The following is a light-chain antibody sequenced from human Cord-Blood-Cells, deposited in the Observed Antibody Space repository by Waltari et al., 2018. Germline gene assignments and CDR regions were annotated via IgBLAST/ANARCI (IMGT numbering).Light chain of an antibody. CDR1: SSDVGSYNL. J-gene: IGLJ3*02. V-gene: IGLV2-23*02. CDR2: EVS. Sequence: SALTQPASVSGSPGQSIPISCTGTSSDVGSYNLVPWYQQHPGKAPKLMIYEVSKRPSGVSNRFSGSKSGNTASLTISGLQAEDEADYYCCSYAGSSTLVFGGGTKLTVL. CDR3: CSYAGSSTLV.